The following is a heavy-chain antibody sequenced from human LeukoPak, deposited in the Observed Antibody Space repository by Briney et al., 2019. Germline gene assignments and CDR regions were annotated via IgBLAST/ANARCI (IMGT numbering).Heavy chain of an antibody. V-gene: IGHV1-18*01. J-gene: IGHJ4*02. CDR1: GYTFISYG. CDR2: SSVYNGNT. CDR3: ARGEYSGSYWGDY. D-gene: IGHD1-26*01. Sequence: GASVKVSCKTSGYTFISYGISWVRQAPGQGLEWMGWSSVYNGNTNYAQKFQGRVTMTTDTSTSTVYMELRSLRSDDTAVYYCARGEYSGSYWGDYWGQGTLVTVSS.